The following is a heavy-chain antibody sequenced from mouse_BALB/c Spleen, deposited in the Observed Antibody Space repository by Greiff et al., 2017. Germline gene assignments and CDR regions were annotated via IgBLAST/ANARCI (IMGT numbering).Heavy chain of an antibody. Sequence: QVQLQQSGAELARPGASVKLSCKASGYTFTDYYINWVKQRTGQGLEWIGEIYPGSGNTYYNEKFKGKATLTADKSSSTAYMQLSSLTSEDSAVYFCARTITTATSYWGQGTLVTVSA. V-gene: IGHV1-77*01. CDR3: ARTITTATSY. CDR2: IYPGSGNT. CDR1: GYTFTDYY. J-gene: IGHJ3*01. D-gene: IGHD1-2*01.